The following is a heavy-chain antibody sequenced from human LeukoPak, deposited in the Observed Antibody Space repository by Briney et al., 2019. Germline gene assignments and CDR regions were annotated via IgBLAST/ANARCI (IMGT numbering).Heavy chain of an antibody. CDR1: GGSISSYY. D-gene: IGHD6-6*01. CDR2: IYYSGST. J-gene: IGHJ3*02. V-gene: IGHV4-59*01. CDR3: ARGYSSSMVRNASDI. Sequence: SETLSLTCTVYGGSISSYYWSWIRQPPGKGLEWIGYIYYSGSTNYNPSLKSRVTISVDTSKNQFSLKLSSVTAADTAVYYCARGYSSSMVRNASDIWGQGTMVTVSS.